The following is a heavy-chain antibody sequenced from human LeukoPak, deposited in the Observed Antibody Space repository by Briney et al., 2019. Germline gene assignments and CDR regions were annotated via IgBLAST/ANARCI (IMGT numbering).Heavy chain of an antibody. J-gene: IGHJ3*02. Sequence: GXXNPNSGGTTYAQKFQGRVTMTRDTSISTAYMELSRLRSDDTAVYYCARDRRRWLQLRPDAFDIWGQGTMVTVSS. D-gene: IGHD5-24*01. CDR2: XNPNSGGT. V-gene: IGHV1-2*02. CDR3: ARDRRRWLQLRPDAFDI.